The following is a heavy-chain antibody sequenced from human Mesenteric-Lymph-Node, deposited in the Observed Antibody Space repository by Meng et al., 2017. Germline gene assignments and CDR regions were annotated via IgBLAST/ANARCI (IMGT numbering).Heavy chain of an antibody. V-gene: IGHV3-73*01. CDR1: GFTFSGSA. CDR2: IRSKANSYAT. Sequence: GASLKISCAASGFTFSGSAMHWVRQASGKGLEWVGRIRSKANSYATAYAASVKGRFTISRDDSKNTAYLQMNSLKTEDTAVYYCTRFPETDTRGDSMGWYWGQGTLVTVSS. CDR3: TRFPETDTRGDSMGWY. J-gene: IGHJ4*02. D-gene: IGHD3-10*01.